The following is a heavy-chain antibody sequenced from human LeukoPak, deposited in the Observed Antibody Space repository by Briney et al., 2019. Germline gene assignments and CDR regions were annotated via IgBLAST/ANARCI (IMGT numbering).Heavy chain of an antibody. D-gene: IGHD4-23*01. CDR1: GFTFSAFW. CDR2: IYYRGNT. V-gene: IGHV4-59*08. CDR3: ARHGGGNSLSYFDS. J-gene: IGHJ4*02. Sequence: GSLRLSCAASGFTFSAFWMSWVRQAPGKGLEWIGYIYYRGNTNYNPSLKSRLTLSVDTSKNQFSLRLSSVTAADTAVYYCARHGGGNSLSYFDSWGQGTLVTVSS.